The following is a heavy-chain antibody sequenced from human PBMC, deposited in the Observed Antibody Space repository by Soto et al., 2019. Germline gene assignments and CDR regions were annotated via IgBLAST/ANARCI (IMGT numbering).Heavy chain of an antibody. CDR3: ARGILEWYPHSPIDD. CDR2: ISPYNGNT. CDR1: GYNFVKYG. J-gene: IGHJ6*02. V-gene: IGHV1-18*01. D-gene: IGHD3-3*01. Sequence: VASVKVSCKASGYNFVKYGITWVRQAPGQGLEWLGWISPYNGNTKYAQKIQGRVIMTTDTSTTTAYLELLSLTSDDTAVYYCARGILEWYPHSPIDDWGQGTTVPVSS.